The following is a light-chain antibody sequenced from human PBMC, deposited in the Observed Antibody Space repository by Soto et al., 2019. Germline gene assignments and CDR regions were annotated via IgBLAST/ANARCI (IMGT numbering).Light chain of an antibody. Sequence: EIVLPQSPGTLSLSPGERATLSCRASQSVSSRDLAWYQQKPGQAPRLLIYATSSRATGIADRFSGSGSGTDFTLTISRLEPEDFAVYYCQQYDNSPGYTFGQGTKLEIK. J-gene: IGKJ2*01. CDR3: QQYDNSPGYT. CDR2: ATS. CDR1: QSVSSRD. V-gene: IGKV3-20*01.